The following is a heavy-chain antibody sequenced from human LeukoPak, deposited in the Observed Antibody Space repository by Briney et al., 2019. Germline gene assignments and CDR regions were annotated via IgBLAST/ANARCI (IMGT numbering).Heavy chain of an antibody. J-gene: IGHJ4*02. CDR2: INGSGRST. Sequence: PGGSLRLPCAASGFTFSNFAMTWVRQVPGKGLEWVSVINGSGRSTYNADSVRGRFTISRDNSKNTLYLQMNSLSAEDTAVYYCAKGITFYYDSSGYSSDYWGQGTLVTVSS. D-gene: IGHD3-22*01. CDR3: AKGITFYYDSSGYSSDY. V-gene: IGHV3-23*01. CDR1: GFTFSNFA.